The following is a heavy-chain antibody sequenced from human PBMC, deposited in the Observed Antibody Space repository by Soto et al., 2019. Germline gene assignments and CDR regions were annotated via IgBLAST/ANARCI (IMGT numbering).Heavy chain of an antibody. CDR2: ISHNGAIT. J-gene: IGHJ3*02. V-gene: IGHV3-23*01. CDR3: AKGKYSSGWYGRADVFDI. Sequence: EVQLWEFGGGLVQPGGTLRLSCAASGFTFSNYAMTWVRQAPGKGLEWVSVISHNGAITYSADSVKGRFTTARDNSKNALYLQMHSLRAEDTAVYYCAKGKYSSGWYGRADVFDIWGQGTVVTVSS. CDR1: GFTFSNYA. D-gene: IGHD6-19*01.